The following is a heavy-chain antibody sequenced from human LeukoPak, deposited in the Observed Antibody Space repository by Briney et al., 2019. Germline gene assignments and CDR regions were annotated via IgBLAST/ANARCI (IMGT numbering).Heavy chain of an antibody. J-gene: IGHJ4*02. V-gene: IGHV1-46*01. CDR2: INPSGGST. D-gene: IGHD3-22*01. Sequence: ASVKVSCKASGYTFTSYYMHWVRQAPGQGLEWMRIINPSGGSTSYAQKFQGRVTMTRDMSTSTVYMELSSLRSEDTAVYYCALSSGYFRSFDYWGQGTLVTVSS. CDR1: GYTFTSYY. CDR3: ALSSGYFRSFDY.